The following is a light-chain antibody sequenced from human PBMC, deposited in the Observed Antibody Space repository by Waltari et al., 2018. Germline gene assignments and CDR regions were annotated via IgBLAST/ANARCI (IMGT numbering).Light chain of an antibody. J-gene: IGKJ3*01. CDR3: QHRSGP. V-gene: IGKV3-11*01. Sequence: EIVLTQSPATLSLSPGERATLSCRTSQSVSDSLDWYQHKPGQAPRLLVYDASNRATGVPARFSGSGSGTHFTLTISSLEPADFAVYYCQHRSGPFGTGTKVDFK. CDR2: DAS. CDR1: QSVSDS.